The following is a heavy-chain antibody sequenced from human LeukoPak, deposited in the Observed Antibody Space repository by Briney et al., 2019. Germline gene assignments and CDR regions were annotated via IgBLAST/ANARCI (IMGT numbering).Heavy chain of an antibody. D-gene: IGHD1-14*01. J-gene: IGHJ3*02. V-gene: IGHV1-69*04. Sequence: GASVKVSCKASGGTFSSYTISWVRQAPGQGLEWMGRIIPILGIANYAQKFQGRVTITADKSTSTAYIALSRLTSEDTAVYYCARDRITWDAFDIWGQGTMVTVSS. CDR1: GGTFSSYT. CDR2: IIPILGIA. CDR3: ARDRITWDAFDI.